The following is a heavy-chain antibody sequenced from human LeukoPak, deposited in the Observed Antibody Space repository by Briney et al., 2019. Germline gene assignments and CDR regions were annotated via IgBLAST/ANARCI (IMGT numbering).Heavy chain of an antibody. J-gene: IGHJ3*02. D-gene: IGHD2-2*01. CDR3: ARVVGYCSSTSCYEAFDI. CDR2: ISSSGSTI. V-gene: IGHV3-11*01. Sequence: PGGSLRLSCAASGFTFSDYYMSWIRQAPGKGLEWVSYISSSGSTIYYADSVKGRFTISRDNAKNSLYLQMNSLRAEDTAVYYCARVVGYCSSTSCYEAFDIWGQGTMVTVSS. CDR1: GFTFSDYY.